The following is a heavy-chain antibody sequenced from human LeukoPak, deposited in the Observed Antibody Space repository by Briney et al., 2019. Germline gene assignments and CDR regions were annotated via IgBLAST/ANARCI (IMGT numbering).Heavy chain of an antibody. CDR3: AYESPLAFWGGANFYYYYGMDV. D-gene: IGHD1-26*01. CDR1: GYTFTGYY. Sequence: GASVKVSCKASGYTFTGYYMHWVRQAPGQGLEWMGWINPNSGGTNYAQKFQGRVTMTRDTSISTAYMELSRLRSDDTAVYYCAYESPLAFWGGANFYYYYGMDVWGQGTTVTVSS. CDR2: INPNSGGT. J-gene: IGHJ6*02. V-gene: IGHV1-2*02.